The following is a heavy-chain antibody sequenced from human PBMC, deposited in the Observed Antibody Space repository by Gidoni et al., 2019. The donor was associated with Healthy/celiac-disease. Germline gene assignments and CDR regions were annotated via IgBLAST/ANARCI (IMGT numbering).Heavy chain of an antibody. CDR1: GFTLSSFA. CDR2: ISGSGGST. Sequence: EVQLSESGGGVVQPGGSLRPSCAAPGFTLSSFAMSWVRQAPGKGLEWVSAISGSGGSTYYADSVKGRFTISRDNSKNTLYLQMNSLRAEDTAVYYCAKALWFGELFPYDYWGQGTLVTVSS. V-gene: IGHV3-23*01. CDR3: AKALWFGELFPYDY. D-gene: IGHD3-10*01. J-gene: IGHJ4*02.